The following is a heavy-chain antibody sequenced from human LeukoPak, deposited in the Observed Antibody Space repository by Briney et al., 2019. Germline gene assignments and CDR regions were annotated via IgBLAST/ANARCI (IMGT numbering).Heavy chain of an antibody. CDR3: ARSTGATGPVDY. J-gene: IGHJ4*02. CDR2: IYPGDSDT. V-gene: IGHV5-51*01. D-gene: IGHD2-8*02. Sequence: GESLKISCKVSGYTFSSYWIGWVRQMPGKGQEWMGIIYPGDSDTRYSPSFQGQVTISADKSITTAYLQWNSLKASDTAMYYCARSTGATGPVDYWGQGTLVTV. CDR1: GYTFSSYW.